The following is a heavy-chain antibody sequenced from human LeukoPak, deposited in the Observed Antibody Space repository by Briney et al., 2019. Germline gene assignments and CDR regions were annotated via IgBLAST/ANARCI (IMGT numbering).Heavy chain of an antibody. D-gene: IGHD4-17*01. J-gene: IGHJ4*02. CDR3: ARHPNDYGDLRFDY. CDR1: GGSFSGYY. CDR2: IYYSGYT. Sequence: SETLSLTCAVYGGSFSGYYWSWIRQPPGAGLEWIGYIYYSGYTNYNPSLKSRVTISVDTSKNQFSLKLSSVTAADTAVYYCARHPNDYGDLRFDYWGQGTLVTVSS. V-gene: IGHV4-59*08.